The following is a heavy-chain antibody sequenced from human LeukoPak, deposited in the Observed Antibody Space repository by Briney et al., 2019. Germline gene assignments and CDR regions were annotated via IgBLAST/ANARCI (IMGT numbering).Heavy chain of an antibody. Sequence: PSETLSLTCTVSGGSISSYYWSWIRQPPGKGLEWIGYIYYSGSTNYNPSLKSRVTISVDTSKNQFSLKLSSVTAADTAVYYCARHMGLGYTYFYTYFDYWGQGTLVTVSS. CDR2: IYYSGST. CDR1: GGSISSYY. CDR3: ARHMGLGYTYFYTYFDY. J-gene: IGHJ4*01. V-gene: IGHV4-59*08. D-gene: IGHD1-1*01.